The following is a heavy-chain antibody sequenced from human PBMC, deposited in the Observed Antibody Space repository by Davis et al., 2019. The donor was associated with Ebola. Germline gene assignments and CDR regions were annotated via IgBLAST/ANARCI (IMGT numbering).Heavy chain of an antibody. Sequence: GESLKISCAASGFTFTSYAMHWVRQAPGQRLEWMGWINPNSGGTNYAQKFQGRVTMTRDTSISTAYMELSRLRSDDTAVYYCARDFNLYFSSGYYPFDYWGQGTLVTVSS. CDR2: INPNSGGT. CDR1: GFTFTSYA. J-gene: IGHJ4*02. CDR3: ARDFNLYFSSGYYPFDY. D-gene: IGHD3-22*01. V-gene: IGHV1-2*02.